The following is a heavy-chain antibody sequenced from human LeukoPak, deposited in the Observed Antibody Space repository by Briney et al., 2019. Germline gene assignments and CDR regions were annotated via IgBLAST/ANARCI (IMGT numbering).Heavy chain of an antibody. D-gene: IGHD4-17*01. J-gene: IGHJ4*02. CDR1: GFTFSDYY. V-gene: IGHV3-11*01. Sequence: PGGSLRLSCAASGFTFSDYYMSWIRQAPGKGLEWVSYISSSGTTIYYADSVKGRFTISRDNAKNSLYLQMNSLRAEDTAVYYCARDLVTTVTTLDYWGQGTLVTVSS. CDR2: ISSSGTTI. CDR3: ARDLVTTVTTLDY.